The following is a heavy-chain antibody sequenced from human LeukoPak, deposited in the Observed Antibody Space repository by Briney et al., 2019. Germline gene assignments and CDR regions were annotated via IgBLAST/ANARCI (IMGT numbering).Heavy chain of an antibody. CDR1: GYTFTVYY. D-gene: IGHD3-10*01. CDR2: INPNSGGT. Sequence: ASVKVSCKASGYTFTVYYMHWVRQAPGQGLEWMGWINPNSGGTNYAQKFQGRVTMTRDTSINTAYMELSRLTSDDTAVYYCARGTTHLWFGEGGNALDIWGQGTMVTVSS. CDR3: ARGTTHLWFGEGGNALDI. V-gene: IGHV1-2*02. J-gene: IGHJ3*02.